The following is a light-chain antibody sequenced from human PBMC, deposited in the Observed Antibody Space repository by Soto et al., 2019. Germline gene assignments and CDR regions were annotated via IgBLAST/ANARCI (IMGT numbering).Light chain of an antibody. CDR2: EVS. Sequence: QSVLAQPASVSGSDGQSITISCTGTSSDVGGYNYVSWYRQHPGNAPKLMIYEVSNRPSGVSNRPSGSKSGNTASLTISGLQAEDEADYYCSSYTSGTTPYVFGTGTKVTV. CDR1: SSDVGGYNY. V-gene: IGLV2-14*01. CDR3: SSYTSGTTPYV. J-gene: IGLJ1*01.